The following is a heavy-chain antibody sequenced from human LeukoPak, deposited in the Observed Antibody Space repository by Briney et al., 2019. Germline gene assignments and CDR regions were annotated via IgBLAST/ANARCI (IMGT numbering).Heavy chain of an antibody. Sequence: GESLKISCKGSGYSFTSYWIGWVRQVPGKGLEWMGIIYPGDSDTRYSPSFQGQVTISADKSISTAYLQWSSLKASDTAMYYCARRAYSSGYKYYFDYWGQGTQVTVSS. V-gene: IGHV5-51*01. J-gene: IGHJ4*02. D-gene: IGHD6-19*01. CDR1: GYSFTSYW. CDR3: ARRAYSSGYKYYFDY. CDR2: IYPGDSDT.